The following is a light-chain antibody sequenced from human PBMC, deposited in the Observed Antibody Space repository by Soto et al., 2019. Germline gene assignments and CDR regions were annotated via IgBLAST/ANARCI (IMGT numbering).Light chain of an antibody. V-gene: IGKV3-15*01. J-gene: IGKJ1*01. CDR3: QQYNNWPGT. CDR2: GAS. CDR1: QSVNSN. Sequence: EIMMTQSPATLSVSPGEGATLSCRASQSVNSNLAWYQQKPGQAPRLIIYGASTRATGIPARFGGSGSGTEFTVTISSLQSEDFAVYYCQQYNNWPGTFGKGTKV.